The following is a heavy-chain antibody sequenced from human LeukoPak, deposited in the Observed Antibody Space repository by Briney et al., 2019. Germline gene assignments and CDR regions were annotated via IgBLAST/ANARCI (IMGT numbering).Heavy chain of an antibody. J-gene: IGHJ4*02. V-gene: IGHV3-30*18. CDR2: ISYDGSNK. CDR3: AKGTMVRGAQYDY. D-gene: IGHD3-10*01. Sequence: GGSLRLSCAASGFTFSSYGMHWVRQAPGKGLEWVAVISYDGSNKYYADSVKGRFTISRDNSKNTLYLQMNSLRAEDTAVYYCAKGTMVRGAQYDYWGQGTLVTVSS. CDR1: GFTFSSYG.